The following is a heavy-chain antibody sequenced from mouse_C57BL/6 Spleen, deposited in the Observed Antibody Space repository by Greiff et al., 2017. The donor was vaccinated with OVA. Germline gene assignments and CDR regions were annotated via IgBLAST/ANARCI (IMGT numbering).Heavy chain of an antibody. V-gene: IGHV3-6*01. CDR1: GYSITSGYY. CDR2: ISYDGSN. J-gene: IGHJ3*01. D-gene: IGHD1-1*01. CDR3: ARGEDYGAWFAY. Sequence: ESGPGLVKPSQSLSLTCSVTGYSITSGYYWNWIRQFPGNKLEWMGYISYDGSNNYNPSLKNRISITRDTSKNQFFLKLNSVTTEDTATYYCARGEDYGAWFAYWGQGTLVTVSA.